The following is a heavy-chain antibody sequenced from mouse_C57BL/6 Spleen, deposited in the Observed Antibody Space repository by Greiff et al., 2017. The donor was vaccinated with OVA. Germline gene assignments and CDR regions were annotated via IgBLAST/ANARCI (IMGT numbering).Heavy chain of an antibody. Sequence: VQLQQSGPELVKPGASVKISCKASGYAFSSSWMNWVKQRPGKGLEWIGRIYPGDGDTNYNGKFKGKATLTADKSSSTAYMQLSSLTSEDSAVYFCARSDDYHYAMDYWGQGTSVTVSS. CDR2: IYPGDGDT. CDR3: ARSDDYHYAMDY. D-gene: IGHD2-4*01. J-gene: IGHJ4*01. V-gene: IGHV1-82*01. CDR1: GYAFSSSW.